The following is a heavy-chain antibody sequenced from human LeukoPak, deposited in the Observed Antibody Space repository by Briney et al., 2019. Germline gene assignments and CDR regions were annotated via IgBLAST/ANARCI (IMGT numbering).Heavy chain of an antibody. V-gene: IGHV3-11*05. CDR2: ISGSTTYT. CDR1: GFTFRDYY. CDR3: ARDRDDVAFDI. J-gene: IGHJ3*02. Sequence: VGSLPVSPAASGFTFRDYYMSWIRQPPGKGLEWVSYISGSTTYTNYADSVRGRFTISRDNSKNSLYLQMNSLRAEDTAVYYCARDRDDVAFDIWGQGTMVTVSS.